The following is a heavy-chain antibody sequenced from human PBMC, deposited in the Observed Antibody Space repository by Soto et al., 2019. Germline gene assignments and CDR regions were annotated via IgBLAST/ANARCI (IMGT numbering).Heavy chain of an antibody. CDR2: IIPIFGTA. CDR1: GGTFSSYA. J-gene: IGHJ4*02. CDR3: ARDRRYYDSSGYYDY. Sequence: VASVKVSCKASGGTFSSYAISWVRQAPGQGLEWMGGIIPIFGTANYAQKFQGRVTITADESTSTAYMELSSLRSEDTAVYYCARDRRYYDSSGYYDYWGQGTLVTVSS. V-gene: IGHV1-69*13. D-gene: IGHD3-22*01.